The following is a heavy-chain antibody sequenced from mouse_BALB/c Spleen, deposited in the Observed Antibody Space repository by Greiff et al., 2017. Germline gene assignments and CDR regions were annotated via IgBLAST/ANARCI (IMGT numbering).Heavy chain of an antibody. J-gene: IGHJ2*01. CDR2: ISSGGST. Sequence: EVQRVESGGGLVKPGGSLKLSCAASGFTFSSYAMSWVRQTPEKRLEWVASISSGGSTYYPDSVKGRFTISRDNARNILYLQMSSLRSEDTAMYYWARGQNWDYWGQGTTLTVSS. V-gene: IGHV5-6-5*01. CDR1: GFTFSSYA. D-gene: IGHD4-1*01. CDR3: ARGQNWDY.